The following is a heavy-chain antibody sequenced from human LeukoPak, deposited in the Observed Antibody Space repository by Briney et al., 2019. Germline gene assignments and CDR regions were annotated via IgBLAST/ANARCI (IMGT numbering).Heavy chain of an antibody. CDR3: ARDRRRWGSTSSFSDAFDI. V-gene: IGHV4-59*11. D-gene: IGHD2/OR15-2a*01. J-gene: IGHJ3*02. CDR1: GGSINSHY. CDR2: IYYSGST. Sequence: SPSETLSLTCTVSGGSINSHYWSWIRQPPGKGREWIGYIYYSGSTNYNPSLKSRVTISVDTSKNQFSLKLSSVTAADTAVYYCARDRRRWGSTSSFSDAFDIWGQGTMVTVSS.